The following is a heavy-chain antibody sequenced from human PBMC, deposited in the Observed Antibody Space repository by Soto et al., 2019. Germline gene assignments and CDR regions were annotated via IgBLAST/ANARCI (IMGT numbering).Heavy chain of an antibody. Sequence: SETLSLTCTVSGGSISSSSYYWGWIRQPPGKGLEWIGSIYYSGSTYYNPSLKSRVTISVDTSKNQFSLKLGSVTAADTAVYYCARLGYSSGWYRFDYWGQGTLVTVSS. CDR3: ARLGYSSGWYRFDY. D-gene: IGHD6-19*01. CDR1: GGSISSSSYY. V-gene: IGHV4-39*07. CDR2: IYYSGST. J-gene: IGHJ4*02.